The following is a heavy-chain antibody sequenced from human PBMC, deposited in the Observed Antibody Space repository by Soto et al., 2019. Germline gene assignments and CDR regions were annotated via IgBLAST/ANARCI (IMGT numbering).Heavy chain of an antibody. CDR2: VSHDGRKT. CDR3: ARDLRQGASGATVYGMDV. Sequence: QVQLVESGGGEVQPGTSLRLSCIASGFIFSNNGMHWVRQAPGKGLEWVALVSHDGRKTFYADSVKGRLTIYRDNSKNTLYLHMNNLRPEDTAVYRCARDLRQGASGATVYGMDVWGQGTTVTVS. V-gene: IGHV3-30*03. J-gene: IGHJ6*02. CDR1: GFIFSNNG. D-gene: IGHD7-27*01.